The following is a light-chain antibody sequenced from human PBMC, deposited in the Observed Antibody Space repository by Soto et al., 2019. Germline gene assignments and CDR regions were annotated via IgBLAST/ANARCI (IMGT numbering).Light chain of an antibody. V-gene: IGKV3-20*01. CDR3: QEYNTWPWT. Sequence: EIVLTQSPGTLSLSPGERATLSCRTSQSVRSSHLAWYQQKPGQAPRLLIYGASSRATGIPDRFSGSGSGTDFTLTISSLQSEDFAVYYCQEYNTWPWTFGQGTKVDIK. CDR2: GAS. CDR1: QSVRSSH. J-gene: IGKJ1*01.